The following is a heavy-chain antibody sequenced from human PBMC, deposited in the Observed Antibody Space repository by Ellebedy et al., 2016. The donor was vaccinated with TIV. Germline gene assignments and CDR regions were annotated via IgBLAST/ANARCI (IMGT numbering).Heavy chain of an antibody. V-gene: IGHV3-74*01. CDR3: AREKPKTSLWFGDQYGMDV. CDR1: GFTFSSYW. D-gene: IGHD3-10*01. Sequence: PGGSLRLSCAASGFTFSSYWMHWVRQAPGKGLVWVSRINSDGSSTSYADSVKGRFTISRDNAKNTLYLQMNSLRAEDTAVYYCAREKPKTSLWFGDQYGMDVWGQGTTVTVSS. J-gene: IGHJ6*02. CDR2: INSDGSST.